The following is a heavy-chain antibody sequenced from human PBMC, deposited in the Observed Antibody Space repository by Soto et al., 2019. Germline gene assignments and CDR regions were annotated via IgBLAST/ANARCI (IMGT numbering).Heavy chain of an antibody. D-gene: IGHD3-10*01. CDR2: IYYSGNT. CDR1: GGSISSGNYY. CDR3: AGSIRRGELFSYYFDY. Sequence: QMQLQESGPRLVKPSQTLSLTCTVSGGSISSGNYYWSWIRQPPGKGLEWIGYIYYSGNTYYSPSLKRSVTISVDTSKNQFSLKLSSVTAADTDVYYCAGSIRRGELFSYYFDYWGQGTLVTVSS. J-gene: IGHJ4*02. V-gene: IGHV4-30-4*01.